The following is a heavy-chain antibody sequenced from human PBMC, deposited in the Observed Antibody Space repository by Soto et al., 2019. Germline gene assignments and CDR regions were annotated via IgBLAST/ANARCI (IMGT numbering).Heavy chain of an antibody. CDR1: GYRFSNYC. CDR2: LNPGGDGP. Sequence: QVQLVQSGAEVKKPGASVQVSCKASGYRFSNYCIHWVRQAPGQGLEWMGRLNPGGDGPDYAQKFQGRVTMTRDTSTSTVYLELSSLRSEDTAFYYGVADGAAPYTGFDYWGQGSLVTVSS. CDR3: VADGAAPYTGFDY. J-gene: IGHJ4*02. D-gene: IGHD3-16*01. V-gene: IGHV1-46*01.